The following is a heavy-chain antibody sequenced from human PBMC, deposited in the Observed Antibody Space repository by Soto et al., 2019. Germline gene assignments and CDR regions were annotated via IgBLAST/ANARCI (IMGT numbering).Heavy chain of an antibody. CDR1: GGSFSGYY. Sequence: SETLSLTCAVYGGSFSGYYWSWIRQPPGKGLEWIGEINHSGSTNYNPSLKSRVTISVDTSKNQFSLKLSSVTAADTAVYYCARGHYDILTGYYSRYFDYWGQGTLVTVSS. D-gene: IGHD3-9*01. V-gene: IGHV4-34*01. J-gene: IGHJ4*02. CDR3: ARGHYDILTGYYSRYFDY. CDR2: INHSGST.